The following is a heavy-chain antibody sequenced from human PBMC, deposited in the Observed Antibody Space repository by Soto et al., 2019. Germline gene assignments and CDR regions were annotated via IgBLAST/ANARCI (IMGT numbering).Heavy chain of an antibody. CDR3: AKARGGFYYYGSGSYPHYFDY. J-gene: IGHJ4*02. CDR1: GFTFSSYA. CDR2: ISGSGGST. V-gene: IGHV3-23*01. D-gene: IGHD3-10*01. Sequence: HPGGSLRLSCAASGFTFSSYAMSWVRQAPGKGLEWVSAISGSGGSTYYADSVKGRFTISRDNSKNTLYLQMNSLRAEDTAVYYCAKARGGFYYYGSGSYPHYFDYWGQGTLVTVSS.